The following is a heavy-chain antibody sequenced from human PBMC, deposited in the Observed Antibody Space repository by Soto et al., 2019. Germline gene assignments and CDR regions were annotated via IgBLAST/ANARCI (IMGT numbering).Heavy chain of an antibody. Sequence: QVQLQQWGAGLLKPSETLSLTCAVAGGSFSTYHWSWIRQPPGKGLGWIGEVDHGGNTNYNPSLKNRVTISVDTSKNQFSLKLTSVTAADTAVYFCSRAGYYDVLTGREYSFDSWGQGTLVTVSS. V-gene: IGHV4-34*01. J-gene: IGHJ4*02. CDR2: VDHGGNT. CDR3: SRAGYYDVLTGREYSFDS. D-gene: IGHD3-9*01. CDR1: GGSFSTYH.